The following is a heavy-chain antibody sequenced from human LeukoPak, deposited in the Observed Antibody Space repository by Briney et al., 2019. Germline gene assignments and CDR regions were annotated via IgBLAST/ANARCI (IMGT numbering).Heavy chain of an antibody. V-gene: IGHV4-38-2*02. CDR1: GYSISSGYY. CDR3: AREKFNYDLLHYFDY. Sequence: PSETLSLTCAVSGYSISSGYYWGWIRQPPGKGLEWIGSIYHSGSTYYNPSLKSRVTISVDTSKNQFSLKLSSVTAADTAVYYCAREKFNYDLLHYFDYWGQGTLVTVPS. J-gene: IGHJ4*02. CDR2: IYHSGST. D-gene: IGHD3-16*01.